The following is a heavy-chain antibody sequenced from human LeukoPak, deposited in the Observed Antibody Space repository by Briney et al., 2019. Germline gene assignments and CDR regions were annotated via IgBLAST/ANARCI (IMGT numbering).Heavy chain of an antibody. CDR3: ARHLTYDLGDF. CDR1: GGAISALSDY. V-gene: IGHV4-39*01. J-gene: IGHJ4*02. Sequence: PSGTLSLTCTVSGGAISALSDYWGWIRQAPGKGLEGFGSMINGGNSFYNPSLKSRVSMSIDTSKNQFSLRLKSVAASDTALYYCARHLTYDLGDFWGQGVLVSVSS. CDR2: MINGGNS. D-gene: IGHD3-3*01.